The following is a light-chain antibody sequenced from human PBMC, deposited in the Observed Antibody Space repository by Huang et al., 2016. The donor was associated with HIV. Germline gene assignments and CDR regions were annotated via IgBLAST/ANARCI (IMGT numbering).Light chain of an antibody. CDR3: QQFNNYLT. Sequence: AIQLTQSPSSLSASVGDRVTITCRASQGISSALAWYQQKPGKAPKLLIYDASSLESGVLSRFSGSGSGTDFTLTISSLQPEDFATYYCQQFNNYLTFGQGTRLEIK. CDR2: DAS. J-gene: IGKJ5*01. V-gene: IGKV1D-13*01. CDR1: QGISSA.